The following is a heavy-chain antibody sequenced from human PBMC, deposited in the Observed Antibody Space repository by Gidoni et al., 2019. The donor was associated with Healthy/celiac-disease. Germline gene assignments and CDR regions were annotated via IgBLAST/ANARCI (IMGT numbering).Heavy chain of an antibody. V-gene: IGHV4-34*01. J-gene: IGHJ4*02. CDR2: INHSGST. D-gene: IGHD2-15*01. Sequence: QVQLQQWGAGLLKPSETLSLTCAVYGGSFSGYYWSWIRQPPGKGLEWIGEINHSGSTNYNPSLKSRVTISVDTSKNQFSLKLSSVTAADTAVYYCARVGPRIANSLDYWGQGTLVTVSS. CDR3: ARVGPRIANSLDY. CDR1: GGSFSGYY.